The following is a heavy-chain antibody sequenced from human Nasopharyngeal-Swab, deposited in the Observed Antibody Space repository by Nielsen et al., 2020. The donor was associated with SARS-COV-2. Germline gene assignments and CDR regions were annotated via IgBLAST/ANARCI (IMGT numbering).Heavy chain of an antibody. V-gene: IGHV4-39*01. CDR2: IYYSGSP. CDR1: GDSISRDSYY. CDR3: ARHFSSGWVYHYGMDV. J-gene: IGHJ6*02. Sequence: LRLSCTVSGDSISRDSYYWGWIRQPPGKGLEWIASIYYSGSPYYSAALQSRVTISVDTSKNQFSLKVSSVTAADTAVYYCARHFSSGWVYHYGMDVWGQGTTVTVSS. D-gene: IGHD6-19*01.